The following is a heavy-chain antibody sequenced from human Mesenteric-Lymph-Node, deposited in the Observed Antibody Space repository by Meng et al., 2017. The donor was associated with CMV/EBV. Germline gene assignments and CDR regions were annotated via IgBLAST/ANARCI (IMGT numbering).Heavy chain of an antibody. J-gene: IGHJ4*02. CDR3: ARAGPYSSSRHWDY. V-gene: IGHV3-21*01. CDR2: ISSRSDYI. CDR1: GFTFSYYN. D-gene: IGHD6-13*01. Sequence: GESLKISCAASGFTFSYYNMNWVRQAPGKGLEWVSYISSRSDYIYYADSVKGRFTISRDNAKISLYLQMNSLRAEDTAVYYCARAGPYSSSRHWDYWGQGTLVTVSS.